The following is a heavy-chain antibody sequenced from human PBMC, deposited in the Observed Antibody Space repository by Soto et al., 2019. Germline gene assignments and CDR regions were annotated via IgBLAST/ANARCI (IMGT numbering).Heavy chain of an antibody. CDR2: ISSSSSTI. J-gene: IGHJ4*02. V-gene: IGHV3-48*01. CDR3: ARGASSIAARPGY. Sequence: EVQLVESGGGLVQPGGSLRLSCAASGFTFSSYSMNWVRQAPGKGLEWVSYISSSSSTIYYADSVKGRFTISRDNAKNSLYLQMNSLRAEDTAVYYCARGASSIAARPGYWGQGTLVTVS. D-gene: IGHD6-6*01. CDR1: GFTFSSYS.